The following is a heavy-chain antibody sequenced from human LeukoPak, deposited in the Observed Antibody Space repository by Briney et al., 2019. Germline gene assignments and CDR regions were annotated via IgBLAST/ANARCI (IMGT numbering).Heavy chain of an antibody. V-gene: IGHV3-30*04. D-gene: IGHD4-17*01. J-gene: IGHJ6*03. Sequence: GGSLRLSCAASGFTFSSYAMHWVRQAPGKWLEWVAVISYDGSNKYYADSVKGRFTISRDNSKNTLYLQMNSLRAEDTAVYYCARGMNYGDFSYWHYYYYMDVWGKGTTVTVSS. CDR3: ARGMNYGDFSYWHYYYYMDV. CDR2: ISYDGSNK. CDR1: GFTFSSYA.